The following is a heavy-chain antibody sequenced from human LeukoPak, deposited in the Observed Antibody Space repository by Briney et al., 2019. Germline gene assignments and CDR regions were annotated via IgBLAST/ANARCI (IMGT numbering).Heavy chain of an antibody. CDR3: ARGQIAVAGSFGYYYYYGMDV. CDR2: INHSGST. CDR1: GGSFSGYY. Sequence: SETLSLTCAVYGGSFSGYYWSWIRQPPGKGLEWIGEINHSGSTNYNPSLKSRVTISVDTSKNQFSLKLSSVTAADTAVYYCARGQIAVAGSFGYYYYYGMDVWGKGTTVTVSS. V-gene: IGHV4-34*01. J-gene: IGHJ6*04. D-gene: IGHD6-19*01.